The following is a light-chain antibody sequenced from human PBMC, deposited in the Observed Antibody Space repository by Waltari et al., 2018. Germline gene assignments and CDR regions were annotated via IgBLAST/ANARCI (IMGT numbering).Light chain of an antibody. CDR3: TAWDRRLRVWV. CDR1: SNNIGNLG. CDR2: RSN. V-gene: IGLV10-54*04. J-gene: IGLJ3*02. Sequence: QAGLTQPPSVSKDLRETATLTCTGNSNNIGNLGAAWLQQHQGHPHKLLSDRSNSRPSETADRFSAARSGDTASLTITGLQAEDEADYYCTAWDRRLRVWVFGGGTKLTVL.